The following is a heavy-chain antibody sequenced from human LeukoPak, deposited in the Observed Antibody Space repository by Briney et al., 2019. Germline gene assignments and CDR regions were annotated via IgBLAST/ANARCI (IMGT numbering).Heavy chain of an antibody. Sequence: ERSLRLSCAASGFTFSSYAMHWVRQAPGKGLEWVAVISYDGSNKYYADSVKGRFTISRDNSKNTLYLQMNSLRAEDTAVYYCARALTTTRNWFDPWGQGTLVTVSS. CDR2: ISYDGSNK. D-gene: IGHD4-11*01. CDR3: ARALTTTRNWFDP. CDR1: GFTFSSYA. J-gene: IGHJ5*02. V-gene: IGHV3-30*01.